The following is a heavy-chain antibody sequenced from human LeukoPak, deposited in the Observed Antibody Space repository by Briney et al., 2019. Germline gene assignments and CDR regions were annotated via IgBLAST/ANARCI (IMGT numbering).Heavy chain of an antibody. CDR1: GGSFSGYY. V-gene: IGHV4-34*01. CDR3: ARGLTRGYTYGPPGY. Sequence: PSETLSLTCAVYGGSFSGYYWSWIRQPPGKGLEWIGEINHIGSTSYNPSLKSRVTISVDTSKNQFSLKLSSVTAADAAVYYCARGLTRGYTYGPPGYWGQGTLVAVSS. J-gene: IGHJ4*02. CDR2: INHIGST. D-gene: IGHD5-18*01.